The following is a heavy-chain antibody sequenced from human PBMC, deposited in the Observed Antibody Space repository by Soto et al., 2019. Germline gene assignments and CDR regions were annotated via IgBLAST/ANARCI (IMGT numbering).Heavy chain of an antibody. Sequence: GGSLRLSCAAAGFTFSGYAMHWVRQAPGKGLEWVAVISYDGSNKYYADSVKGRFTISRDNSKNTLYLQMNSLRAEDTAVYYCARGTQKGEYYYDSSGYYYFDYWGQGTLVTVSS. CDR1: GFTFSGYA. CDR2: ISYDGSNK. J-gene: IGHJ4*02. V-gene: IGHV3-30-3*01. CDR3: ARGTQKGEYYYDSSGYYYFDY. D-gene: IGHD3-22*01.